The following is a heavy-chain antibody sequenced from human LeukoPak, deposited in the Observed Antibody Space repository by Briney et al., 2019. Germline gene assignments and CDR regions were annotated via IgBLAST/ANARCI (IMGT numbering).Heavy chain of an antibody. CDR3: ARDQRAWGGWYSYYYYYMDV. V-gene: IGHV4-4*07. CDR1: GGSVSSNY. D-gene: IGHD6-19*01. Sequence: SETLSLTCTVSGGSVSSNYWNWIRQPAGKGLEWIGRIYNGGTTNYNPSLESRVTISIDRSKNQFSLKLTSVTAADTAVYYCARDQRAWGGWYSYYYYYMDVWGKGTTVTVSS. J-gene: IGHJ6*03. CDR2: IYNGGTT.